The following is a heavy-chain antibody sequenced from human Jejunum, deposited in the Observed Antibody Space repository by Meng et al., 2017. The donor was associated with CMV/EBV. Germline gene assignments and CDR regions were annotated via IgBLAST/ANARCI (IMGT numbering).Heavy chain of an antibody. V-gene: IGHV4-34*01. CDR3: ARSLRDYSGWVKKYHFDY. CDR2: ISHSGGT. J-gene: IGHJ4*02. Sequence: GTFSGYYWTWLRQPPGKGLEWLGEISHSGGTSYNPSLRSRLTISVDTSTNQFPLRLTSVTAADTALYYCARSLRDYSGWVKKYHFDYWGQGTLVTVSS. D-gene: IGHD6-19*01. CDR1: GTFSGYY.